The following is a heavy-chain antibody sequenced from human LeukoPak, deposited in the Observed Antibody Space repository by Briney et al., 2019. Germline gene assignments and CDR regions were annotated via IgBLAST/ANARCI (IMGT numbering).Heavy chain of an antibody. D-gene: IGHD1-26*01. CDR3: AKGEDYYQYGMDV. Sequence: GGSLRLSCAASGFTFSNYWMHWVRQAPGKGLVWVSRINKDGGGTSYADPVKGRFTSSRDNAKNTLYLQMNSLRAEDTAVYYCAKGEDYYQYGMDVWGQGTTVTVSS. J-gene: IGHJ6*02. CDR1: GFTFSNYW. CDR2: INKDGGGT. V-gene: IGHV3-74*01.